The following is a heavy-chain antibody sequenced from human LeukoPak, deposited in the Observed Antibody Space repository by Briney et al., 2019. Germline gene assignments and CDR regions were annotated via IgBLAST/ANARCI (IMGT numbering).Heavy chain of an antibody. V-gene: IGHV4-4*09. J-gene: IGHJ4*02. CDR2: IYSSVST. CDR1: GDSISRYY. D-gene: IGHD3-10*01. CDR3: ASWMVRGAD. Sequence: SETLSLTCTVSGDSISRYYWSWIRQPPGKGLEWIGFIYSSVSTNYNPSLKSRVTISLDTSKNQFSLKLSSVTAADTAVYYCASWMVRGADWGQGTLVTVSS.